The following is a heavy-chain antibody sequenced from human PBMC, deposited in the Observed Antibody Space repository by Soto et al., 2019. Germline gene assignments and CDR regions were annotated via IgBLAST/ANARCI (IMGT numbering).Heavy chain of an antibody. Sequence: EVQMLASGGGLGQPGGSLRLSCAASGFKFSNYAMSWVRQAPGKGLEWVSLISATGGGTYYADSVKGRFTISRDNSHNTLYLQVHSLTAEDTAVYYCAKDRRAGGNSAFYFDFWGQGAQLTVSS. D-gene: IGHD3-16*01. V-gene: IGHV3-23*01. CDR2: ISATGGGT. CDR1: GFKFSNYA. CDR3: AKDRRAGGNSAFYFDF. J-gene: IGHJ4*02.